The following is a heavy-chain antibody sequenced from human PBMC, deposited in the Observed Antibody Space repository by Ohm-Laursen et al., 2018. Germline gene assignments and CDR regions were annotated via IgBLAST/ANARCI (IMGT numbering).Heavy chain of an antibody. CDR1: GYTFTSYY. V-gene: IGHV1-46*01. CDR2: INPSGGST. J-gene: IGHJ5*02. Sequence: ASVKVSCKASGYTFTSYYMHWVRQAPGQGLEWMGIINPSGGSTSYAQKFQGRVTMTRDTSISTAYMELSRLRSDDTAVYYCARPGVAGDWFDPWGQGTLVTVSS. CDR3: ARPGVAGDWFDP. D-gene: IGHD6-19*01.